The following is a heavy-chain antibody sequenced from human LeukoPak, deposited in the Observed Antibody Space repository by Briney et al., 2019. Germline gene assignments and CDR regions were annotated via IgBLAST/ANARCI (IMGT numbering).Heavy chain of an antibody. J-gene: IGHJ4*02. CDR1: GYTFTSYG. D-gene: IGHD3-3*01. CDR2: ISAYNGNT. CDR3: ARGGITIFGVVITLTGNSDY. Sequence: ASVKVSCKASGYTFTSYGISWVRQAPGQGLEWMGWISAYNGNTNYAQKLQGRVTMTTDTSTSTAYMELRSLRSDDTAVYYCARGGITIFGVVITLTGNSDYWGQGTLVTVSS. V-gene: IGHV1-18*01.